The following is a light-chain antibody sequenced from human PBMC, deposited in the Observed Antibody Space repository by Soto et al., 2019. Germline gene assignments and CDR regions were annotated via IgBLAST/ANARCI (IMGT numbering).Light chain of an antibody. CDR2: EVS. CDR1: SSDVGGYNY. Sequence: QSALTQPASVSGSPGQSITISCTGTSSDVGGYNYVSWYQQHPGKAPKLMIYEVSNRPSGISNRFSGSKSGNTVSLTISGLQAEDEADYYCSSYTSRSTHVVFGGGTKLTVL. CDR3: SSYTSRSTHVV. V-gene: IGLV2-14*01. J-gene: IGLJ2*01.